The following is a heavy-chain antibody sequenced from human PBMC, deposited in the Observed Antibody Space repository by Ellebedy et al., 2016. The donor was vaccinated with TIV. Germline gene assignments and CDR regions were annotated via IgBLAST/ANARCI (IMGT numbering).Heavy chain of an antibody. D-gene: IGHD3-16*02. Sequence: AASVKVSCKASGYTFTSYGISWVRQAPGQGLEWMGWISVYNGNTNYAQKLQGRVTMTTDTSTSTAYMELSSLRSEDTAVYYCARGPFMITFGGVIMDVWGQGTTVTVSS. J-gene: IGHJ6*02. V-gene: IGHV1-18*01. CDR3: ARGPFMITFGGVIMDV. CDR1: GYTFTSYG. CDR2: ISVYNGNT.